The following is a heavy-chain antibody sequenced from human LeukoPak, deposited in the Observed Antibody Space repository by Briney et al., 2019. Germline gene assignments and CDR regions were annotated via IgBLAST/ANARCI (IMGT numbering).Heavy chain of an antibody. J-gene: IGHJ3*02. D-gene: IGHD4-17*01. CDR1: GYSFTSYW. CDR2: IYPGDSDT. V-gene: IGHV5-51*01. Sequence: RGESLKISCKGSGYSFTSYWIGWVRQMPGKGLEWMGIIYPGDSDTRYSPSFQGQVTISADKSISTAYLQWSSLKASDTAMYYCARLLFTDGDTSMAFDIWGQGTMVTVSS. CDR3: ARLLFTDGDTSMAFDI.